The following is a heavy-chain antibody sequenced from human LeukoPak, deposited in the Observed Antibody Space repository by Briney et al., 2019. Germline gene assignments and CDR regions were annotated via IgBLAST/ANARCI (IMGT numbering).Heavy chain of an antibody. CDR3: ARGTSGSYSDAFDI. J-gene: IGHJ3*02. CDR1: GFTFSSYA. Sequence: GGSLRLSCAASGFTFSSYAMSWARQAPGKGLEWVSVIYSGGSTYYADSVKGRFTISRHNSKNTLYLQMNSLRAEDTAVYYCARGTSGSYSDAFDIWGQGTMVTVSS. V-gene: IGHV3-53*04. CDR2: IYSGGST. D-gene: IGHD1-26*01.